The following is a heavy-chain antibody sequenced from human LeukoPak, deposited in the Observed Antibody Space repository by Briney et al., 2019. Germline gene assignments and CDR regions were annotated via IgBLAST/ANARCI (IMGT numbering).Heavy chain of an antibody. CDR1: GYXFTSYG. V-gene: IGHV1-18*01. CDR2: ISAYNGNT. J-gene: IGHJ4*02. Sequence: CXASGYXFTSYGXSWVXQAPXQXXXXXGWISAYNGNTNYAQKLQGRVTMTTDTSTSTAYMELRSLRSDDTAVYYCARIELERRPRSDYWGQGTLVTVSS. CDR3: ARIELERRPRSDY. D-gene: IGHD1-1*01.